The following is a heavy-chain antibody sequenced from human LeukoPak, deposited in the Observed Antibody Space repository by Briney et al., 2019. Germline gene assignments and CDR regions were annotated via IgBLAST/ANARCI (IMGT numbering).Heavy chain of an antibody. V-gene: IGHV5-51*01. CDR1: GYSFTSYW. J-gene: IGHJ4*02. CDR3: ATPPWGKRRVNNFDY. D-gene: IGHD3-16*01. CDR2: IYPGDSDT. Sequence: GESLKISCKGSGYSFTSYWIGWVRQMPGKGLEWMGIIYPGDSDTRYSPSFQGQVTISADKSISTAYLQWSSLKASDTAMYYCATPPWGKRRVNNFDYGARGTLVTVSS.